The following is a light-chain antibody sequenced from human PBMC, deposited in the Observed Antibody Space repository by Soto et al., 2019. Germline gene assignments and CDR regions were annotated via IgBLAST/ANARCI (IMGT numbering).Light chain of an antibody. Sequence: QSVLTQPASVSGSPGQSITISCTGTSSDFGGYNYVSWYQQHPGRAPKLMIYDVSNRPSGVSTRFSGSKSGNTASLTISGLQAEDEADYYCSSYSSSTTRCVFGTGTKVTVL. J-gene: IGLJ1*01. CDR2: DVS. V-gene: IGLV2-14*01. CDR1: SSDFGGYNY. CDR3: SSYSSSTTRCV.